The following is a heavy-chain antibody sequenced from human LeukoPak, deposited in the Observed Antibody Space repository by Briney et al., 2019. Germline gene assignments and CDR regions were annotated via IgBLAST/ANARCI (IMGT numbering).Heavy chain of an antibody. CDR1: GFTSSSYV. Sequence: GGSLRLSCAASGFTSSSYVMSWVRQAPGKGLEWVSTIGGSGGSAYYAESVKGRFTISRDNSKNTLYLQVNSLRAEDTALYYWAKETFAGGEGSFDYWGQGTLVTVSS. J-gene: IGHJ4*02. D-gene: IGHD3-16*01. CDR2: IGGSGGSA. CDR3: AKETFAGGEGSFDY. V-gene: IGHV3-23*01.